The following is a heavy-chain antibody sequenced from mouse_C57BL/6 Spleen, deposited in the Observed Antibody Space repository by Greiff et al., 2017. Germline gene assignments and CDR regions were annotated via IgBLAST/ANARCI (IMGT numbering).Heavy chain of an antibody. V-gene: IGHV1-80*01. J-gene: IGHJ4*01. CDR3: ARWGYGSSYDYAMDY. CDR2: IYPGDGDT. D-gene: IGHD1-1*01. CDR1: GYAFSSYW. Sequence: VQVVESGAELVKPGASVKISCKASGYAFSSYWMNWVKQRPGKGLEWIGQIYPGDGDTNYNGKFKGKATLTADKSSSTAYMKLSSLTSEDSAVYFGARWGYGSSYDYAMDYWGQGTSVTVSS.